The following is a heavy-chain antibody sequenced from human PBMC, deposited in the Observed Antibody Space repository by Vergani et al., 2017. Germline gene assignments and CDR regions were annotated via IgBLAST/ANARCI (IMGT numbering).Heavy chain of an antibody. V-gene: IGHV3-30*02. CDR1: GFTLSSHA. J-gene: IGHJ4*02. CDR2: IRYDGSNK. CDR3: AKQQWLVQGY. D-gene: IGHD6-19*01. Sequence: QVQLEESGGGVVQPGRSLRLSCAGSGFTLSSHAMHWVRQAPGKGLEWVAFIRYDGSNKYYADSVKGRFTISRDNSKNTLYLQMNSLRAEDTAVYYCAKQQWLVQGYWGQGTLVTVSS.